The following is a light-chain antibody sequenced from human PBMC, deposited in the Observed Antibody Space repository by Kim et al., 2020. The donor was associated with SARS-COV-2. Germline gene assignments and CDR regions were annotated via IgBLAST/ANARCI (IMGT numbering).Light chain of an antibody. Sequence: DIQMTQSPSSVSASVGDRVTITCRASQAISSFLAWYQQKPGIAPKLLIFAASTLHNGVPSRFSGSGSGTHFTLTINSLQPEDLATYYCQRAHTFPWTFGQGTKVDIK. V-gene: IGKV1-12*01. CDR1: QAISSF. J-gene: IGKJ1*01. CDR3: QRAHTFPWT. CDR2: AAS.